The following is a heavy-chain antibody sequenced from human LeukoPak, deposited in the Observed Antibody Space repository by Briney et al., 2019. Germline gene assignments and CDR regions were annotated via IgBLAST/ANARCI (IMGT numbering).Heavy chain of an antibody. V-gene: IGHV3-23*01. Sequence: QPGASLRLSCAASGFPFSSYAMSWVRQAPGKGLEWVSTLSGSGGSTYYADSVKGRFTISRDNSKNTLYLQMNSLRGEDTAVYYCATETWVDYWGQGTLVTVSS. D-gene: IGHD1-26*01. CDR2: LSGSGGST. CDR3: ATETWVDY. CDR1: GFPFSSYA. J-gene: IGHJ4*02.